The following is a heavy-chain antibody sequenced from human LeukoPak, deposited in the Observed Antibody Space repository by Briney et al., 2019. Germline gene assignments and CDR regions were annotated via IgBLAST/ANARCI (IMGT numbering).Heavy chain of an antibody. Sequence: GGSLRLSCAASGFTFSSYAMSWVRQAPGRGLEWVSGISGSGGSTYYADSVKGRFTISRDNSKNTLYLQMNSLRAEDMAVYYCAKYCSSTSCLTQDDYWGQGTLVTVSS. D-gene: IGHD2-2*01. J-gene: IGHJ4*02. CDR1: GFTFSSYA. CDR3: AKYCSSTSCLTQDDY. CDR2: ISGSGGST. V-gene: IGHV3-23*01.